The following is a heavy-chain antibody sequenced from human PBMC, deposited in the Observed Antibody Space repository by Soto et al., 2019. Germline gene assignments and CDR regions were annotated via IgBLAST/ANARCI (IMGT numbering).Heavy chain of an antibody. CDR3: ARATNYYYYMDV. J-gene: IGHJ6*03. Sequence: SETLSLTCTVSGGSINTYYWSWIRQAPGKGLEWIGYIYYSGSTSYNPSLKSRVTISRDTSKNLFSLKLTSVTAADTAFYFCARATNYYYYMDVWGTGTTVTAP. CDR1: GGSINTYY. V-gene: IGHV4-59*01. CDR2: IYYSGST.